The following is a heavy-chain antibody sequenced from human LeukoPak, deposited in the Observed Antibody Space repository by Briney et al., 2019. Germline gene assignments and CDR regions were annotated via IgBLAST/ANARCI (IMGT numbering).Heavy chain of an antibody. V-gene: IGHV3-23*01. CDR3: ARGVGIQRWSFFFDS. D-gene: IGHD5-18*01. CDR1: GFTFSSYA. J-gene: IGHJ4*02. CDR2: ISGSGGST. Sequence: GGSLRLSCAASGFTFSSYAMSWVRQAPGKGLEWVSAISGSGGSTYYADSVKGRFTISRDNSKNTLYLQMNSLRAEDTAVYYCARGVGIQRWSFFFDSWGQGILVSVSS.